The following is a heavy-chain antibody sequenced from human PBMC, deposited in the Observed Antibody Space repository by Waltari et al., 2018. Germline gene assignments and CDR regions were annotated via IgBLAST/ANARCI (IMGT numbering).Heavy chain of an antibody. CDR2: ISWDGDST. CDR1: GFTFYEYT. Sequence: EVQLVESGGVVVEPGGSLGPSCAASGFTFYEYTLHWVLPAPGKGLEWVSLISWDGDSTYNADSVKGLITISRDNSKNSLDLQMNSLRTEDTALYYCAKDIAGSSWYQVDYWGQGTLVTVSS. J-gene: IGHJ4*02. V-gene: IGHV3-43*01. CDR3: AKDIAGSSWYQVDY. D-gene: IGHD6-13*01.